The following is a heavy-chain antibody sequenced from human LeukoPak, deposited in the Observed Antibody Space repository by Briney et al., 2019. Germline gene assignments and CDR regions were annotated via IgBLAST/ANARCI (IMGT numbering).Heavy chain of an antibody. CDR2: ISSSGSTI. D-gene: IGHD6-19*01. V-gene: IGHV3-11*04. J-gene: IGHJ5*02. CDR3: ARDPSSGWYLKGWFDP. Sequence: GGSLRLSCAASGFTFSDYYMSWIRQAPGKGLEWVSYISSSGSTIYYADSVKGRFTISRDNAKNSLYLQMNSLRAEDTAVYYCARDPSSGWYLKGWFDPWGQGTLVTVSS. CDR1: GFTFSDYY.